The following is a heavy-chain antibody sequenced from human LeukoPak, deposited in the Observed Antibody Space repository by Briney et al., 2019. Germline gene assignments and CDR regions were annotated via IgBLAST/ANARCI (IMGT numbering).Heavy chain of an antibody. CDR3: AKDRRYCTNGVCSYYYYYYMDV. D-gene: IGHD2-8*01. CDR2: IWYDGSNK. CDR1: GFTFSSYG. V-gene: IGHV3-33*06. Sequence: PGRSLRLSCAASGFTFSSYGMHWVRQAPGKGLEWVAVIWYDGSNKYYADSVKGRFTISRDNSKNTLYLQMNSLRAEDTAVYYCAKDRRYCTNGVCSYYYYYYMDVWGKGTTVTVSS. J-gene: IGHJ6*03.